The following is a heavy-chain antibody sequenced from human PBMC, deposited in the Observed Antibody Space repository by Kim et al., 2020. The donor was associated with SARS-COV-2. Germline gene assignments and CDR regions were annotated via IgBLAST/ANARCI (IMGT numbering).Heavy chain of an antibody. J-gene: IGHJ3*02. CDR3: ARRSYCSGGSCQSRNDAFDI. CDR2: ISAYHGNT. CDR1: GYTFTSYG. V-gene: IGHV1-18*01. Sequence: ASVKVSCKASGYTFTSYGISWVRQAPGQGLEWMGWISAYHGNTNYAQKLQGRVTMTTDTSTSTAYMELRSLRSDDTAVYYCARRSYCSGGSCQSRNDAFDIWGQGTMVTVSS. D-gene: IGHD2-15*01.